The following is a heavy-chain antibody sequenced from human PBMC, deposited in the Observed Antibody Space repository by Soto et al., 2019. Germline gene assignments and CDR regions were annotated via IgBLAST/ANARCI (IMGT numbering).Heavy chain of an antibody. D-gene: IGHD2-21*01. CDR1: GGSISSYY. J-gene: IGHJ5*01. CDR3: ARLGAYYQSLYS. Sequence: SETLSLTCNVSGGSISSYYWSWIRQPPGKGLEWIGYIYYRGSTNYNPSLKSRVTISVDTSKNQFSLRLTSVTAADSAVYYCARLGAYYQSLYSWGPGTLVPVSS. CDR2: IYYRGST. V-gene: IGHV4-59*08.